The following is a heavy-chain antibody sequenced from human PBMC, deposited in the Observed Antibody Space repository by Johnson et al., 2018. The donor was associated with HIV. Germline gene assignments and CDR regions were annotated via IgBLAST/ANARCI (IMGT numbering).Heavy chain of an antibody. CDR1: GFTVSSNY. CDR3: ARGANSGSSLPDAFDI. Sequence: VQLVESGGGLVQPGGSLRLSCVASGFTVSSNYMNWVRQAPGKGLEWVSVLYSGGSTYYADSVKGRFTISRDNSKNTLYLQMNSLRAEDTAVYYCARGANSGSSLPDAFDIWGQGTMVTVSS. V-gene: IGHV3-66*02. CDR2: LYSGGST. J-gene: IGHJ3*02. D-gene: IGHD1-26*01.